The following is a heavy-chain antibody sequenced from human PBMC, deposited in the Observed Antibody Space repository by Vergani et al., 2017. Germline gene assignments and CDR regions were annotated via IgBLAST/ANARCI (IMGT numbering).Heavy chain of an antibody. CDR2: IIPIFGTA. CDR3: ARDPATYYYDSSGYNYFDY. CDR1: GGTFSSYA. J-gene: IGHJ4*02. Sequence: QVQLVQSGAEVKKPGSSVKVSCKASGGTFSSYAISWVRQAPGQGLEWMGRIIPIFGTANYAQKFQGRVTITADESTSTAYMELSSLRSEDTAVYCCARDPATYYYDSSGYNYFDYWGQGTLVTVSS. V-gene: IGHV1-69*18. D-gene: IGHD3-22*01.